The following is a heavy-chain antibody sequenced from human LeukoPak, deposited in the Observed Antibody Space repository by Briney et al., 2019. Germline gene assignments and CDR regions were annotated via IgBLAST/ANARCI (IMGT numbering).Heavy chain of an antibody. D-gene: IGHD2-15*01. CDR1: GGSFSSYY. V-gene: IGHV4-4*07. CDR3: ARQIRVGYCSGGSCYSDVSIDI. CDR2: IYTSGST. Sequence: SETLSLTCTVSGGSFSSYYWSWIRQPAGKGLEWIGRIYTSGSTNYYPPLKSRVTMLVDTSKNQFSLKLRSVTAADTAVYYCARQIRVGYCSGGSCYSDVSIDIWGQGTMVTVSS. J-gene: IGHJ3*02.